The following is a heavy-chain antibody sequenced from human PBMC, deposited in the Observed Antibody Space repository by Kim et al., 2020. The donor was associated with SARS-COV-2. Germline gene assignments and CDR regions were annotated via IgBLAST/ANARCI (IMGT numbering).Heavy chain of an antibody. Sequence: VKGRFTIARDNSKNTLYLQMNSLRAEDTAVYYCAKDGYSSAWYRPWFGYWGRGTLVTVSS. V-gene: IGHV3-23*01. CDR3: AKDGYSSAWYRPWFGY. J-gene: IGHJ4*02. D-gene: IGHD6-19*01.